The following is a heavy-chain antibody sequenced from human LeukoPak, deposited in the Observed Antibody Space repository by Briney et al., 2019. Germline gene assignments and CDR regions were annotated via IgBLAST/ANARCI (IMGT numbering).Heavy chain of an antibody. Sequence: SETLSLTCTVSGFSINSGDYWGWIRQPPGKGLEWIGYIYHDGSRYYNPSLKSRVTISVDTSKNQFSLKLSSVTAADTAVYYCARDRYGDSDHYFDYWGQGTLVTVSS. CDR2: IYHDGSR. V-gene: IGHV4-38-2*02. CDR1: GFSINSGDY. D-gene: IGHD4-17*01. J-gene: IGHJ4*02. CDR3: ARDRYGDSDHYFDY.